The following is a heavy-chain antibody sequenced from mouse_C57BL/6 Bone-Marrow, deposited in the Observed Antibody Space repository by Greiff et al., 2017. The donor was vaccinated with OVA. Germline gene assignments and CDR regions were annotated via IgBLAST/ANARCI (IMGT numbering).Heavy chain of an antibody. D-gene: IGHD4-1*01. V-gene: IGHV1-74*01. Sequence: QVQLQQPGAELVKPGASVKVSCKASGYTFTSYWMHWVKQRPGQGLEWIGRIHPADRDTNYNQKFKGKATLTVDKSSSTAYMQLSSLTSEDSAVYYCAIWGGFLYSFDYWGQGTTLTVSS. CDR1: GYTFTSYW. CDR2: IHPADRDT. J-gene: IGHJ2*01. CDR3: AIWGGFLYSFDY.